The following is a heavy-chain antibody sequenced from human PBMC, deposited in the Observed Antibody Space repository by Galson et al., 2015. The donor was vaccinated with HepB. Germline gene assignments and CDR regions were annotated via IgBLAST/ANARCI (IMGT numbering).Heavy chain of an antibody. CDR1: GFTVSSNY. CDR2: IYSGGST. CDR3: ARDRIGHFDY. J-gene: IGHJ4*02. Sequence: SLRLSCAASGFTVSSNYMSWVRQAPGKGLEWVSVIYSGGSTYYADSVKGRFTNSRDNSKNTLYLQMNSLRAEDTAVYYCARDRIGHFDYWGQGTLVTVSS. D-gene: IGHD2/OR15-2a*01. V-gene: IGHV3-53*01.